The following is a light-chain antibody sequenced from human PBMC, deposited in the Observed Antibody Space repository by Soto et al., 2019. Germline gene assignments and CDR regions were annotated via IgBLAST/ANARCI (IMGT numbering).Light chain of an antibody. CDR1: QGISSY. Sequence: DIQMTQSPSTVSASVGDRVTITCRASQGISSYLAWYQQKPGKAPKLLIYAASSLQSGVPSRFSGSGSGTDFTLTISSLQPEDFATYYCQQSYNTPISFGQGTRLEI. V-gene: IGKV1-39*01. CDR3: QQSYNTPIS. CDR2: AAS. J-gene: IGKJ5*01.